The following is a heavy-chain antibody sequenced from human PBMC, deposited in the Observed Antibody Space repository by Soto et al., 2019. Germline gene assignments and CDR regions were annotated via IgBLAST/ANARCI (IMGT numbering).Heavy chain of an antibody. Sequence: ASVKVSCKASGYTFTGYYMHWVRQAPGQGLEWMGWINPNSGGTNYAQKFQGWVTMTRDTSISTAYIELSRLRSDDTAVYYCARARITGTTFSPFDYWGQGTLVTVSS. J-gene: IGHJ4*02. CDR2: INPNSGGT. CDR3: ARARITGTTFSPFDY. V-gene: IGHV1-2*04. D-gene: IGHD1-7*01. CDR1: GYTFTGYY.